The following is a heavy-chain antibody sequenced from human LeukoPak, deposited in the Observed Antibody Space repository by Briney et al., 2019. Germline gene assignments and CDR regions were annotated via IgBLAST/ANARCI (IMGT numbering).Heavy chain of an antibody. Sequence: PSETLSLTCTVSGGAINSGSHYWSWIRQPPGKGLEWIGEINHSGSTNYNPSLKSRVTISVDTSKNQFSLKLSSVTAADTAVYYCARGAAMAPLDYWGQGTLVTVSS. J-gene: IGHJ4*02. V-gene: IGHV4-39*07. CDR1: GGAINSGSHY. D-gene: IGHD5-18*01. CDR3: ARGAAMAPLDY. CDR2: INHSGST.